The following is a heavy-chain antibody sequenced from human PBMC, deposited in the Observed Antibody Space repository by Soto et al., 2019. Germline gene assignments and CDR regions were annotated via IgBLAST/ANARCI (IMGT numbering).Heavy chain of an antibody. V-gene: IGHV4-30-2*01. CDR3: ARAGVDNGKPLKNWFDP. CDR1: GGSISSGGYS. D-gene: IGHD3-3*01. J-gene: IGHJ5*02. CDR2: IYHSGST. Sequence: PSETLSLTCAVSGGSISSGGYSWSWIRQPPGKGLEWIGYIYHSGSTYYNPSLKSRVTISVDRSKNQFSLKLSSVTAADTAVYYCARAGVDNGKPLKNWFDPWGQGTLVTVSS.